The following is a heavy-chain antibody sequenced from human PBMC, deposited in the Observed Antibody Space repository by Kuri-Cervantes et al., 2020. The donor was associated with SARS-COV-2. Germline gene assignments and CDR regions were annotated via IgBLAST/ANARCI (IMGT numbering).Heavy chain of an antibody. CDR1: GGTFSSYA. D-gene: IGHD3-22*01. V-gene: IGHV1-69*13. CDR2: ITPIFAKA. Sequence: SVKVSCKASGGTFSSYAISWVRQAPGQGLEWMGGITPIFAKANYAQKFQGRVTITADQSTSTAYMELSSLRSEDTAVYYCARGPGLSDSRGYYYFYWGQGTLVTVSS. CDR3: ARGPGLSDSRGYYYFY. J-gene: IGHJ4*02.